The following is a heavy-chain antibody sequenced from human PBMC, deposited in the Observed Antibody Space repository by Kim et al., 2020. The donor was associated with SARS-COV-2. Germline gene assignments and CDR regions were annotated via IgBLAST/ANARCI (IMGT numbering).Heavy chain of an antibody. CDR3: AKGASITTKHFDY. J-gene: IGHJ4*02. Sequence: YADSVKGRFTIARDNSKSTLYLQMNSLRAEDTAVYYCAKGASITTKHFDYWGQGTLVTVSS. D-gene: IGHD1-20*01. V-gene: IGHV3-23*01.